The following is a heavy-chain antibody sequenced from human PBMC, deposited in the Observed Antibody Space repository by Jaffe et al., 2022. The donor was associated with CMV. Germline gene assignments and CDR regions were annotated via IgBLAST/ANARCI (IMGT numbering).Heavy chain of an antibody. CDR3: ASAERSSPVGCFDD. CDR2: TSPSGGNP. V-gene: IGHV1-46*01. D-gene: IGHD1-26*01. J-gene: IGHJ5*02. CDR1: EDIFTSSY. Sequence: QVLLVQSGAEVKKPGASVKLSCKTSEDIFTSSYMHWVRQAPGQGLEWMGQTSPSGGNPRYAQNFQGRVTMTRDASTNTVYMEMSGLSFDDTAVYYCASAERSSPVGCFDDWGQGTRVSVSS.